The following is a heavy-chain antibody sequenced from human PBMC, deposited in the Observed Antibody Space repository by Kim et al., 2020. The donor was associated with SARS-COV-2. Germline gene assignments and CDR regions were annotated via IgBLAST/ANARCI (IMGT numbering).Heavy chain of an antibody. J-gene: IGHJ6*02. CDR1: GFTFSSYA. CDR3: AKDLGATSGYGMDV. CDR2: ISGSGGST. D-gene: IGHD1-26*01. V-gene: IGHV3-23*01. Sequence: GGSLRLSCAASGFTFSSYAMSWVRQAPGKGLEWVSAISGSGGSTYYADSVKGRFTISRDNSKNTLYLQMNSLRAEDTAVYYCAKDLGATSGYGMDVWGQGTTVTVSS.